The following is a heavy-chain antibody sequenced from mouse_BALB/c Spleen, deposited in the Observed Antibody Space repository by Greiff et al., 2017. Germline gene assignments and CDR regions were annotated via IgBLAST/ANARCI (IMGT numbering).Heavy chain of an antibody. V-gene: IGHV1-67*01. CDR2: ISTYYGNT. CDR3: AREEDYGSSPYAMDY. D-gene: IGHD1-1*01. J-gene: IGHJ4*01. CDR1: GYTFTDYA. Sequence: VQLQQSGPELVRPGVSVKISCKGSGYTFTDYAMHWVKQSHAKSLEWIGVISTYYGNTNYNQKFKGKATMTVYKSSSTAYMELARLTSEDSAIYYCAREEDYGSSPYAMDYWGQGTSVTVSS.